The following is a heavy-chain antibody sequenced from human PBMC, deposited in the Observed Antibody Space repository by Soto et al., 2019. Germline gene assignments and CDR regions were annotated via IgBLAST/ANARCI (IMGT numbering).Heavy chain of an antibody. CDR1: GFTFSDYY. Sequence: GGSLRLGCAASGFTFSDYYMTWIRQPPGKGLEWLSYISGSGNTIYYADSVKGRFTVSRDNARNSLYLQMNSLRAEDTAFYYCASDPYYYASGYWGQGTLVTVSS. J-gene: IGHJ4*02. V-gene: IGHV3-11*01. CDR2: ISGSGNTI. D-gene: IGHD3-10*01. CDR3: ASDPYYYASGY.